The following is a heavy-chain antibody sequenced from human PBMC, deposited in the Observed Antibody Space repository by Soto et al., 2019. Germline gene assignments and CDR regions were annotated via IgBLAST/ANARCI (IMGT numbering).Heavy chain of an antibody. J-gene: IGHJ4*02. D-gene: IGHD6-13*01. CDR2: INNNGGST. CDR3: ATTIAAAGGYYFNY. V-gene: IGHV3-64*01. CDR1: GFTFSSYA. Sequence: EVQLVESGGGLVQPGGSLRLSCAASGFTFSSYAMHWVSQAPGKGLEYVSTINNNGGSTYYANSVKGRFTISRDNSKNTLYLQMGSLRAEDMAVYYCATTIAAAGGYYFNYWGQGTLVTVSS.